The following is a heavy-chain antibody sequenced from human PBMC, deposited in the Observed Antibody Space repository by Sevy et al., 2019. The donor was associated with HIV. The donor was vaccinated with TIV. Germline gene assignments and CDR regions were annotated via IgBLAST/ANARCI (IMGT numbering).Heavy chain of an antibody. V-gene: IGHV3-30*18. D-gene: IGHD2-2*01. CDR1: GFTFSAYG. CDR3: AKVTGYCINSSCRREYGVDV. CDR2: MSYDETNK. Sequence: GGSLRLSCAASGFTFSAYGMHWVRQAPGKGLEWVAVMSYDETNKYYGESVMGRFTISRDNSKNTLYLKMNSLRTEDTAVYYCAKVTGYCINSSCRREYGVDVWGQGTTVTVSS. J-gene: IGHJ6*02.